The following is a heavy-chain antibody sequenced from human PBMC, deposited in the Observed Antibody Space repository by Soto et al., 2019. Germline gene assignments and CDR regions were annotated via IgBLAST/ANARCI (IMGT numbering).Heavy chain of an antibody. V-gene: IGHV1-69*01. J-gene: IGHJ5*02. D-gene: IGHD3-10*01. CDR1: GDSFGSYA. CDR3: AREPFGRFDP. Sequence: QMQLVQSGPEVKKPGSSVKVSCKASGDSFGSYAVSWVRQAPGQGLEWMGAIIPVFGTTNYTQKFQGRGTITADDSTTTAYMELSSLRSDDTAVYYCAREPFGRFDPWGQGTLVTVSS. CDR2: IIPVFGTT.